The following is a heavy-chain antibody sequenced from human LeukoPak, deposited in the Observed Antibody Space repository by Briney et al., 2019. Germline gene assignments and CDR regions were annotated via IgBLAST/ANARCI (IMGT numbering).Heavy chain of an antibody. D-gene: IGHD6-6*01. Sequence: PGGSLRLSCAASGFTFSSYWMHWVRQAPGKGLVWVSRINSDGSSTSYADSVKGRFTISRDKSKNTLYLQMNSVRAEDTAVYYCASRGRKEYSSSDAFDYWGQGALVTVSS. J-gene: IGHJ4*02. CDR2: INSDGSST. V-gene: IGHV3-74*01. CDR1: GFTFSSYW. CDR3: ASRGRKEYSSSDAFDY.